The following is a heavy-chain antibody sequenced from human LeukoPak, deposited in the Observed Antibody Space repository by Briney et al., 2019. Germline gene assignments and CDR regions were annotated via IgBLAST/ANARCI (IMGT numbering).Heavy chain of an antibody. CDR2: IYDDDRT. V-gene: IGHV3-53*05. Sequence: GGSLRLSCTASGFTVSGTLMDWVRQAPGKGLEWVSVIYDDDRTVYTDSVKGRFTISRDNSKNMVYLQMNSLRPEGSAVYYCTRDRAGTQRWVECDLWGPGTLVTVSS. CDR1: GFTVSGTL. CDR3: TRDRAGTQRWVECDL. D-gene: IGHD5-18*01. J-gene: IGHJ5*02.